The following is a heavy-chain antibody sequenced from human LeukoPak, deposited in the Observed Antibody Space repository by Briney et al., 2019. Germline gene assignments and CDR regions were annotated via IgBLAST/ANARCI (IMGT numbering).Heavy chain of an antibody. J-gene: IGHJ4*02. CDR3: ARDSSYSGIC. Sequence: QTGGSLRLSCAASGFTFSSYEMNWVRQAPGKGLEWVSYISSSGSTIYYADSVKGRFTISRDNAKNSLYLQMDSLRAEDTAVYYCARDSSYSGICWGQGTLVTVSS. D-gene: IGHD3-10*01. CDR1: GFTFSSYE. V-gene: IGHV3-48*03. CDR2: ISSSGSTI.